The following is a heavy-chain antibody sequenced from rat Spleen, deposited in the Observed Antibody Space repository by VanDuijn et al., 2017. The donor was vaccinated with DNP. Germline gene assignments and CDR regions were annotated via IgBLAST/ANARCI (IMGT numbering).Heavy chain of an antibody. CDR1: GFTFNNYW. V-gene: IGHV5-31*01. J-gene: IGHJ1*01. CDR2: ITNTGGST. Sequence: EVQLVESGGGLVQPGRSLKLSCVASGFTFNNYWMTWIRQAPGKGLEWIASITNTGGSTYYLVSVKGRFTISRDNAKSTLYLQMNSLGSEDTATYYCTRKYTTDYYWYFDFWGPGTMVTVSS. CDR3: TRKYTTDYYWYFDF. D-gene: IGHD1-6*01.